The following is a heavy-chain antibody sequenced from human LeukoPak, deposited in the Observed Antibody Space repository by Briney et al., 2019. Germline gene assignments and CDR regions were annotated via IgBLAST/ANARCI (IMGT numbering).Heavy chain of an antibody. D-gene: IGHD5-12*01. Sequence: GGSLRLSCAASGFTFDDCAMHWVRQAPGKGLEWVSLISWDGGSTYYADSVKGRFTISRDNSKNSLYLQMNSLRAEDTALYYCAKSAIVATMGYFDYWGQGTLVTVSS. CDR1: GFTFDDCA. CDR3: AKSAIVATMGYFDY. CDR2: ISWDGGST. J-gene: IGHJ4*02. V-gene: IGHV3-43D*03.